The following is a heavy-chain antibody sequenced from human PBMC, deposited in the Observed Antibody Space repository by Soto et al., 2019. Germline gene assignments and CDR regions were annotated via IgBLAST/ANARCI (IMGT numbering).Heavy chain of an antibody. V-gene: IGHV3-73*01. Sequence: EVQLVESGGGLVQPGGSLKLSCAASGFTFSGSAMHWVRQASGKGLEWVGRIRSKANSYATAYAASVKGRFTISRDDSKHTKYTQNSKLKTEDAAEYYCTREIQPSFGGGPTYYYYMDVWGKGTTVTVSS. CDR2: IRSKANSYAT. D-gene: IGHD3-10*01. CDR3: TREIQPSFGGGPTYYYYMDV. CDR1: GFTFSGSA. J-gene: IGHJ6*03.